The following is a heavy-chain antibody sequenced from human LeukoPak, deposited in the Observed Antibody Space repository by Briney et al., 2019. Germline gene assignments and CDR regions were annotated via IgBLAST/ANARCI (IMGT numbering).Heavy chain of an antibody. J-gene: IGHJ4*02. Sequence: PGGSLRLSCVVSGFSVSNNYIIWVRQAPGNGLERVSVIYGDGRTSHSASVRGRFTISRDNPKNIVSLQMNNLRAEDTAVYYCAGGRGLGVVSPYFDYWGQGTLVTVSS. CDR1: GFSVSNNY. D-gene: IGHD3-3*01. CDR3: AGGRGLGVVSPYFDY. CDR2: IYGDGRT. V-gene: IGHV3-53*01.